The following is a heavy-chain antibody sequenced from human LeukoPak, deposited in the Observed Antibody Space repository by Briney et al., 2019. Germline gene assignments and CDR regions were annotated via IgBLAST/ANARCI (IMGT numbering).Heavy chain of an antibody. Sequence: GASVKVSCKASGYTFTSYGISWVRQAPGQGLEWMGWISAYNGNTNYAQKLQGRVTMTTDTSTCTAYMELRSLRSDDTAVYYCARTGAWEVPAVNGDFDYWGQGTLVTVSS. CDR1: GYTFTSYG. J-gene: IGHJ4*02. CDR3: ARTGAWEVPAVNGDFDY. D-gene: IGHD2-2*01. V-gene: IGHV1-18*01. CDR2: ISAYNGNT.